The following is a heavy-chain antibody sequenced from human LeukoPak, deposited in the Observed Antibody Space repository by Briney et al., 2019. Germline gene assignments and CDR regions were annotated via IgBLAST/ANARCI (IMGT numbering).Heavy chain of an antibody. CDR2: INTNTGNP. J-gene: IGHJ3*02. V-gene: IGHV7-4-1*02. D-gene: IGHD1-26*01. Sequence: GASVKVSCKASGYTFTTYAMTWVRQAPGQGLGWMGWINTNTGNPTYAQDFTGRFVFSLDTSVSTAYLQISSLKTEDTAVYYCARVRATGGDAFDIWGQGTKVTVSS. CDR1: GYTFTTYA. CDR3: ARVRATGGDAFDI.